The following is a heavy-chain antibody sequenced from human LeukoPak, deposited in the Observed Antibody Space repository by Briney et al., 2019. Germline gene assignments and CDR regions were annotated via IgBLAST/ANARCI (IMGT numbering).Heavy chain of an antibody. Sequence: GGSLRLSCAASGFTVSSNYINWVRQAPGKGLEWVSLIYSGGTTYYADSVKGGFTISRDNSKNTVHLQMNNLRAEDTAMYFCARRLYIVRGAFDIWGQGTMVTVSS. D-gene: IGHD2/OR15-2a*01. CDR2: IYSGGTT. CDR1: GFTVSSNY. J-gene: IGHJ3*02. V-gene: IGHV3-53*01. CDR3: ARRLYIVRGAFDI.